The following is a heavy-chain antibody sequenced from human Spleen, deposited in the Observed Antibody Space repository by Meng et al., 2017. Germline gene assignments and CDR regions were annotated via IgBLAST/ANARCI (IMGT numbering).Heavy chain of an antibody. J-gene: IGHJ2*01. Sequence: VPRQASGPGLVKPSETLSLTCSVSGGSIRSYHWSWIRQPAGKGLEWIGRIYTSGSTNYNPSLKSRVTMSVDTSKNQFSLKLSSVTAADTAVYYCARDQREEQWPDWYFDLWGRGTLVTVSS. V-gene: IGHV4-4*07. D-gene: IGHD6-19*01. CDR3: ARDQREEQWPDWYFDL. CDR2: IYTSGST. CDR1: GGSIRSYH.